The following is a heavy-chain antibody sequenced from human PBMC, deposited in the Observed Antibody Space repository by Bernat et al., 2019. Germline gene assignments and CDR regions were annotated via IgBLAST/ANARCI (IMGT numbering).Heavy chain of an antibody. J-gene: IGHJ6*02. Sequence: QVQLVQSGAEVKKPGASVKVSCKASGYTFTSYGISWVRQAPGQGLEWMGWISAYNGNTNYAQKLQGRVTMTTDTSTSTAYMELRSLRSDDTAVYYCHRDLHYYDSSGYYSGYYYYYGMDVWGQGTTVTVSS. CDR3: HRDLHYYDSSGYYSGYYYYYGMDV. D-gene: IGHD3-22*01. CDR2: ISAYNGNT. CDR1: GYTFTSYG. V-gene: IGHV1-18*04.